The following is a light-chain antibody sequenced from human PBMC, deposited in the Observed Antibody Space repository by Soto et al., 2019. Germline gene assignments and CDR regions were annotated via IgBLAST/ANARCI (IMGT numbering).Light chain of an antibody. CDR2: SAS. V-gene: IGKV3-15*01. J-gene: IGKJ5*01. CDR3: QQYNNWIT. CDR1: QSVNNK. Sequence: EIVLTQSPVTLSLSAGERATLSCTASQSVNNKVAWYQQKPGHTPRLLIYSASIGASGTPARFSGSGSGSDFTLTISSLQPEDFAVYYCQQYNNWITFGQGTRLEIK.